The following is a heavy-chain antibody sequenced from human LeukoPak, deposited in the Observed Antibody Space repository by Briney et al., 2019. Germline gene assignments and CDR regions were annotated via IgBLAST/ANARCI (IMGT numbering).Heavy chain of an antibody. D-gene: IGHD5-18*01. CDR3: ARGGYGFGQTFDY. Sequence: PSETLSLTCAVYGGSFSGYYWSWIRQPPGKGLEWIGEINHSGSTNYNPSLKSRVTISVDTSKNQFSLKLSSVTAADTAVYYCARGGYGFGQTFDYWGQGTLVTVSS. J-gene: IGHJ4*02. CDR2: INHSGST. CDR1: GGSFSGYY. V-gene: IGHV4-34*01.